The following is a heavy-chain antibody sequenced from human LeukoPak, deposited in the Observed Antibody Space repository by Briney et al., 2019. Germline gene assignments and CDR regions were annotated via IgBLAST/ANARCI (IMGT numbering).Heavy chain of an antibody. V-gene: IGHV3-23*01. CDR3: AKDLGIVVVITTGTLDY. CDR1: GFTFSSYA. CDR2: ISGSGGST. J-gene: IGHJ4*02. Sequence: PGGSLRLSCAASGFTFSSYAMSWVRQAPGKGLEWVSAISGSGGSTYYADSVKGRFTISRDNSKNTLYLQMNSLRAEDTAVYYCAKDLGIVVVITTGTLDYWGQGTLVTVSS. D-gene: IGHD3-22*01.